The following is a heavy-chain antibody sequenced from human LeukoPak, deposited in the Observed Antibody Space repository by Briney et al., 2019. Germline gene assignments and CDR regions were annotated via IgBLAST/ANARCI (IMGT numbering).Heavy chain of an antibody. D-gene: IGHD6-19*01. Sequence: PSETLSLTCTVSGGSVSSGGYYWSWIRQPPGTGLEWIGYIYYSGSTNYNPSLKSRVTISVDTSKNQFSLKLSSVTAADTAVYYCASVLYSSGWFFADYWGQGTLVTVSS. CDR3: ASVLYSSGWFFADY. J-gene: IGHJ4*02. CDR1: GGSVSSGGYY. CDR2: IYYSGST. V-gene: IGHV4-61*08.